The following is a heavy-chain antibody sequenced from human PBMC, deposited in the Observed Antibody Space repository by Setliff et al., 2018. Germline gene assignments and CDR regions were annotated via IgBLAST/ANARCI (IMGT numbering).Heavy chain of an antibody. CDR1: GDSISAAS. CDR3: ARGGTYRYFDY. J-gene: IGHJ4*02. V-gene: IGHV4-59*01. CDR2: VYYSGAA. Sequence: PSETLSLTCNVSGDSISAASIMAWIRQPPWKGLEFIGYVYYSGAAKYDPSLKSRVTMSVDTSKTQFSLKLNSMTTADTAVYYCARGGTYRYFDYWGQGTLVTVSS.